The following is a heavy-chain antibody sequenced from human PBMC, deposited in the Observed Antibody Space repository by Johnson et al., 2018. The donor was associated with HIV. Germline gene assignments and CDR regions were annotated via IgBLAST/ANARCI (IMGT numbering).Heavy chain of an antibody. V-gene: IGHV3-33*05. D-gene: IGHD3-16*01. CDR1: GFTVTNAW. Sequence: QVQLVESGGGLVQPGGSLRLSCGPSGFTVTNAWMNWVRQAPGKGLEWVAVISYDGSNKYYADSVKGRFTISRDNSKNTLYLQMNSLRVDDTAVYYCARDGGRGDFDIWGQGTMVTVSS. J-gene: IGHJ3*02. CDR3: ARDGGRGDFDI. CDR2: ISYDGSNK.